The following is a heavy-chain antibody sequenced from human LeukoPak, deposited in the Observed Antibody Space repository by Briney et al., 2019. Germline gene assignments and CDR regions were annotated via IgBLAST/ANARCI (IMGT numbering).Heavy chain of an antibody. D-gene: IGHD6-13*01. V-gene: IGHV1-18*01. CDR1: GYTFTSYG. J-gene: IGHJ5*02. Sequence: ASVKVSCKASGYTFTSYGISWVRQAPGQGVEGMGWISAYNGNTNYAQKLQGRVTITTDTSTSKAYMELRSLRSDDTAVYYCARDRRSVAAAGIIFDPWGQGTLVTVSS. CDR3: ARDRRSVAAAGIIFDP. CDR2: ISAYNGNT.